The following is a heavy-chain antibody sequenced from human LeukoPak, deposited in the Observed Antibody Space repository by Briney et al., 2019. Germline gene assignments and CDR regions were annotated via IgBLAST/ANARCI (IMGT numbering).Heavy chain of an antibody. V-gene: IGHV1-2*02. Sequence: ASVKVSCKASGYTFTGYYMHWVRQAPGQGLEWMGWINPNSGGTNYAQKFQGRVTMTRDTSISTAYMELSRLRSDDTAVYYCARTYYYGSGSYEDDYFDYWGQGTLVTVSS. D-gene: IGHD3-10*01. J-gene: IGHJ4*02. CDR2: INPNSGGT. CDR1: GYTFTGYY. CDR3: ARTYYYGSGSYEDDYFDY.